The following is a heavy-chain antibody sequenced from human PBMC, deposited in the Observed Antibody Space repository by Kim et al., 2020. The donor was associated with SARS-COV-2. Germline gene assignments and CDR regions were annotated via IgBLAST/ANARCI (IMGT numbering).Heavy chain of an antibody. Sequence: SNPSLKGRVPIAVDTSKNQFSRKLSSVTAADTAVYYCARHEGYSSSWYAYWGQGTLVTVSS. J-gene: IGHJ4*02. V-gene: IGHV4-59*08. CDR3: ARHEGYSSSWYAY. D-gene: IGHD6-13*01.